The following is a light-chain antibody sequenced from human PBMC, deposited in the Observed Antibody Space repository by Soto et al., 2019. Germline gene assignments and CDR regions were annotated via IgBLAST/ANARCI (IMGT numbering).Light chain of an antibody. V-gene: IGLV2-14*01. J-gene: IGLJ1*01. CDR3: SSLALRTTPYV. CDR1: SSDVGANNF. CDR2: DVS. Sequence: QSALTQPASVSGSPGQSITISCTGTSSDVGANNFVSWYQQYPGKAPKLIIYDVSNRPSGVSDRFSGSKSGNTASLTISALQAEDEADYYCSSLALRTTPYVFGSGTKVTVL.